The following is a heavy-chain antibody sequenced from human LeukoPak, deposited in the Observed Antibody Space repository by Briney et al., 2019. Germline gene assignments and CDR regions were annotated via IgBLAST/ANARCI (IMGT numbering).Heavy chain of an antibody. CDR1: GFTFSSYG. Sequence: GGSLRLSCAASGFTFSSYGTHWVRQAPGKGLEWVAFIRYDGSNKYYADSVKGRFTISRDNSKNTLYLQMNSLRAEDTAVYYCAKGFLEWLSYYFDYWGQGTLVTVSS. J-gene: IGHJ4*02. CDR2: IRYDGSNK. CDR3: AKGFLEWLSYYFDY. D-gene: IGHD3-3*01. V-gene: IGHV3-30*02.